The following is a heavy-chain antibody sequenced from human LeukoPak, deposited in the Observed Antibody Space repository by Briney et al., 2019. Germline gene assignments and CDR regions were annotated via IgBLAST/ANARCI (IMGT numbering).Heavy chain of an antibody. CDR1: GFTFSSHS. V-gene: IGHV3-74*01. D-gene: IGHD6-13*01. Sequence: PGGSLRLSCAASGFTFSSHSMNWVRQAPGKGLVWVSRIKSDGSSTTYADSVKGRFTISRDNAKNTLYLQMNSLRAEDTAVYYCARVVGSWLGSYYFDYWGQGTLVTVSS. J-gene: IGHJ4*02. CDR2: IKSDGSST. CDR3: ARVVGSWLGSYYFDY.